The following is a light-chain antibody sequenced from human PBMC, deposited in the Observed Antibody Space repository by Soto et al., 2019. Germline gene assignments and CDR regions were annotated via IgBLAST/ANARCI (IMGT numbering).Light chain of an antibody. CDR2: KAS. J-gene: IGKJ3*01. CDR3: QQYNSYPLT. Sequence: DIQMTQSPSTLSASVGDRVTITSRASQSISSWLAWYQQKPGKAPKLLIYKASSLESGVPSRFSGSGSGTEFTLTISSLQPDDFATYYCQQYNSYPLTFGPGTKVYIK. CDR1: QSISSW. V-gene: IGKV1-5*03.